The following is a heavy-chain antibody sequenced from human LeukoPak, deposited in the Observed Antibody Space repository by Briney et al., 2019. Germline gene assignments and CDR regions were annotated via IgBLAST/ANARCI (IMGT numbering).Heavy chain of an antibody. CDR1: GFTFSDYY. D-gene: IGHD6-6*01. CDR2: ISNSGSTI. CDR3: ARVAGEGSSSSHYYYYMDV. V-gene: IGHV3-11*04. J-gene: IGHJ6*03. Sequence: NPGGSLRLSCAASGFTFSDYYMSWIRQAPGKGLEWVSYISNSGSTIYYADSVRGRFFISRDNAKNSLYLQMNSLRAEDTAVYYCARVAGEGSSSSHYYYYMDVWGKGTTVTVSS.